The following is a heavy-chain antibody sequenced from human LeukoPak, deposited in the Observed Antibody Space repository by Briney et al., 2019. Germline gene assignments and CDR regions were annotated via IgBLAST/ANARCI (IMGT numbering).Heavy chain of an antibody. D-gene: IGHD3-22*01. CDR3: ARVTGYVIEDYFDY. J-gene: IGHJ4*02. Sequence: SETLSLTCAVSGGSISSGTWWSWVRQPPGKGLEWIGYIYYSGSTNYNPSLKSRVTISVDTSKNQFSLELRSVTAADTAVYYCARVTGYVIEDYFDYWGQGTLVTVSS. CDR2: IYYSGST. CDR1: GGSISSGTW. V-gene: IGHV4-4*02.